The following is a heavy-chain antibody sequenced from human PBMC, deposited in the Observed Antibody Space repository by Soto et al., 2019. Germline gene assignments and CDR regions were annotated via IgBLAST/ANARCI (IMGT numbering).Heavy chain of an antibody. J-gene: IGHJ3*02. CDR3: ARDGVLWFGELSVAFDI. CDR2: ISSSGSTI. D-gene: IGHD3-10*01. Sequence: GWSLRLSCAASGFTFSSYEMNWVRQAPGKXLEWVSYISSSGSTIYYADSVKGRFTISRDNAKNSLYLQMNSLRAEDTAVYYCARDGVLWFGELSVAFDIWGQGTMVTVSS. CDR1: GFTFSSYE. V-gene: IGHV3-48*03.